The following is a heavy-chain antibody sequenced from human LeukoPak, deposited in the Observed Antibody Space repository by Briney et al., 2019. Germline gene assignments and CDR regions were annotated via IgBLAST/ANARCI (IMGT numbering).Heavy chain of an antibody. CDR3: AKTVADPIYYYYYMDV. CDR2: ISWNSGSI. Sequence: GGSLRLSCAASGFTFDDYAMHWVRQAPGKGLEWVSGISWNSGSIGYADSVKGRFTISRDNAKNSLYLQMNSLRAEDTALYYCAKTVADPIYYYYYMDVWGKGTTVTVSS. V-gene: IGHV3-9*01. J-gene: IGHJ6*03. CDR1: GFTFDDYA. D-gene: IGHD6-19*01.